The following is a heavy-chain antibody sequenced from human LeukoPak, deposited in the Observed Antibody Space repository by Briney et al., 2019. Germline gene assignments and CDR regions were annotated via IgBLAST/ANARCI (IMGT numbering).Heavy chain of an antibody. J-gene: IGHJ6*04. CDR1: GGSISGYY. CDR2: IYSSGST. D-gene: IGHD3-16*01. Sequence: SETLSLTCAVSGGSISGYYWSWIRQPPGQALEWIGYIYSSGSTNYNPSLQSRVTMSVDTSMHQFSLRQSSVTAADTAVYYCARFTYTTRPSDVWGKGTTVTVSS. V-gene: IGHV4-4*09. CDR3: ARFTYTTRPSDV.